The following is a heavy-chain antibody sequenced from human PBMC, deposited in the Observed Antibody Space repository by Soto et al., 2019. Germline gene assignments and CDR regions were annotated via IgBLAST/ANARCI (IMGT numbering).Heavy chain of an antibody. Sequence: SLKISCKGSGYSFTSYCIGWVRQTPGKGLEWMGIIYPVDADTRYLPSFQGQVTISADKSISTAYLQWSSLKASDTAMYYCARRYCSSTSCTRGGWFDPGGHGTLVTVSS. CDR2: IYPVDADT. D-gene: IGHD2-2*01. CDR3: ARRYCSSTSCTRGGWFDP. V-gene: IGHV5-51*01. CDR1: GYSFTSYC. J-gene: IGHJ5*02.